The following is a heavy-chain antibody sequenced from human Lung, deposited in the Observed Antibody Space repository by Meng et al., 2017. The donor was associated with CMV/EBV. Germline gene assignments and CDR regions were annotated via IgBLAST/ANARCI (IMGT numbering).Heavy chain of an antibody. V-gene: IGHV3-43*01. D-gene: IGHD3/OR15-3a*01. J-gene: IGHJ4*02. Sequence: GGPLRFSCAAPGFTFDDYTMHWVRKAPGKGLEWVSLISWDGGSTYYADSVKGRFTISRDNSKNSLYVQMNSLRTEDTAFYYCAKGSAADWDCYFDSWGQGTLVTVSS. CDR2: ISWDGGST. CDR1: GFTFDDYT. CDR3: AKGSAADWDCYFDS.